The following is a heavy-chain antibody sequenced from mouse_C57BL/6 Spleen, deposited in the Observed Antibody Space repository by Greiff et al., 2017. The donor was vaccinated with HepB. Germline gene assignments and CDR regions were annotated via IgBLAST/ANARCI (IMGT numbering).Heavy chain of an antibody. Sequence: VQLQQSGAELVMPGASVKLSCRASGYTFTSYWMHWVKQRPGQGLEWIGEIDPSDSYTNYNQKFKGKSTLTVDKSSSTAYMQLSSLTSEDSAVYYCARYYYGSSSMDYWGQGTSVTVSS. CDR3: ARYYYGSSSMDY. CDR2: IDPSDSYT. V-gene: IGHV1-69*01. D-gene: IGHD1-1*01. J-gene: IGHJ4*01. CDR1: GYTFTSYW.